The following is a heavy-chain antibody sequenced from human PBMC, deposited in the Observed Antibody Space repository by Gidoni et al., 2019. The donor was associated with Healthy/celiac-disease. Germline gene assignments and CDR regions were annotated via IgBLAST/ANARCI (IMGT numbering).Heavy chain of an antibody. J-gene: IGHJ4*02. Sequence: QVPLVQSGAEVKKPGSSVKVSCKASGGTFSSYAISWVRQAPGQGLEWMGGIIPIFGTANYAQKFQGRVTITADESTSTAYMELSSLRSEDTAVYYCATTDYYDSSGYYRQFDYWGQGTLVTVSS. CDR2: IIPIFGTA. D-gene: IGHD3-22*01. V-gene: IGHV1-69*01. CDR3: ATTDYYDSSGYYRQFDY. CDR1: GGTFSSYA.